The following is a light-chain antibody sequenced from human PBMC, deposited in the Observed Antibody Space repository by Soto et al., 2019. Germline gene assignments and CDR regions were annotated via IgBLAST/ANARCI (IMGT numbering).Light chain of an antibody. CDR2: DAS. J-gene: IGKJ2*01. CDR3: QQRSNLPPA. CDR1: QSVSSY. V-gene: IGKV3-11*01. Sequence: EIVLTQSPDTLSLSPGERATLSCRASQSVSSYFAWYQQKPGQAPRLLIYDASNRATGIPGRFSGSGSGTDFTLTISSLEPEDFAVYYCQQRSNLPPAFGRGTKLEIK.